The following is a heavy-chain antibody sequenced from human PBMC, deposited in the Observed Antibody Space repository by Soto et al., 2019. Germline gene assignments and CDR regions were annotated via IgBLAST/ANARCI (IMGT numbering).Heavy chain of an antibody. CDR2: IYSGGST. CDR1: GFTVSSNY. CDR3: AREDYYDSSGYYGY. Sequence: GGSLRLSCAASGFTVSSNYMSWVRQAPGKGLEWVSVIYSGGSTYYADAVKGRFTISRDNSKNTLYLQMNSLRAEDTAVYYCAREDYYDSSGYYGYWGQGTLVTVSS. V-gene: IGHV3-53*01. D-gene: IGHD3-22*01. J-gene: IGHJ4*02.